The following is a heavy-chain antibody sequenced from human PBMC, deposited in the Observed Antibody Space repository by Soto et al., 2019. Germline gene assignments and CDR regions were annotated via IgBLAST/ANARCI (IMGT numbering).Heavy chain of an antibody. CDR2: IRSNSTYR. Sequence: PGGSLRLSCAASGFTFSTYTLAWVRQAPGKGLEWVSSIRSNSTYRFYADSVKGRFIVSRDNAKLSLYLQMNRLRAEDTAVYYCVRALGGYTKVPFDHWGQGTLVTGSS. CDR3: VRALGGYTKVPFDH. CDR1: GFTFSTYT. V-gene: IGHV3-21*01. D-gene: IGHD5-18*01. J-gene: IGHJ4*02.